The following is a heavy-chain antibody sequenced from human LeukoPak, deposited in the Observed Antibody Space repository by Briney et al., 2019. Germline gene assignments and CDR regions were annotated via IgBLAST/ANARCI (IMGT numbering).Heavy chain of an antibody. J-gene: IGHJ5*02. Sequence: KPSETLSLTCAVYGGSFSGYYWSWIRQPPGKGLEWIGYIYYSGSTNYNPSLKSRVTISVDTSKNQFSLKLSSVTAADTAVYYCARGTYYDFWSGYYNPAPNWFDPWGQGTLVTVSS. V-gene: IGHV4-59*01. CDR2: IYYSGST. D-gene: IGHD3-3*01. CDR1: GGSFSGYY. CDR3: ARGTYYDFWSGYYNPAPNWFDP.